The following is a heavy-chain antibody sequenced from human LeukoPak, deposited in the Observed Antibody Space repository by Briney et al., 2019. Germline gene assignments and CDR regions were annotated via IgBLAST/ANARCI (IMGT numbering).Heavy chain of an antibody. CDR1: GFTFSTYW. J-gene: IGHJ4*02. V-gene: IGHV3-7*01. CDR3: AREDITGSTFK. D-gene: IGHD1-7*01. Sequence: QPGGSLRLSCAASGFTFSTYWMSWVRQAPGKGLEWVANIKQDGSEKYYVDSVKGRFTISRDNAKNSLYLQMNSLRAEDTAVYYCAREDITGSTFKWGQGTLVTVSS. CDR2: IKQDGSEK.